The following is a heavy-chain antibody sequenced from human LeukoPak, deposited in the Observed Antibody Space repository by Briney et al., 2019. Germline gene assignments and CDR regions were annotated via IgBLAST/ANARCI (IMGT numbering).Heavy chain of an antibody. Sequence: SETLSLTCTVSGGSISSSSYYWGWIRQPPGKGLEWIGSIYYSGSTYYNPSLKSRVTISVDTSKNQFSLKLSSVTAADTAVYYCARTTSPIHKRNWFDPWGQGTLVTVSS. CDR2: IYYSGST. CDR1: GGSISSSSYY. V-gene: IGHV4-39*01. CDR3: ARTTSPIHKRNWFDP. D-gene: IGHD4-17*01. J-gene: IGHJ5*02.